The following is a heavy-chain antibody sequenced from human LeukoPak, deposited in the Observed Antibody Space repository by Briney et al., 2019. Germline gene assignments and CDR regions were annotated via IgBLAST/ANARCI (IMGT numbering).Heavy chain of an antibody. Sequence: ASMKVSCKASGGTFSSYAISWVRQAPGQGLEWKGGIIPIFGTANYAQKFQGRVTITADESTSTAYMELSSLRSEDTAVYYCARLGYCSSTSCSPFDYWGQGTLVTVSS. J-gene: IGHJ4*02. D-gene: IGHD2-2*01. CDR3: ARLGYCSSTSCSPFDY. V-gene: IGHV1-69*13. CDR1: GGTFSSYA. CDR2: IIPIFGTA.